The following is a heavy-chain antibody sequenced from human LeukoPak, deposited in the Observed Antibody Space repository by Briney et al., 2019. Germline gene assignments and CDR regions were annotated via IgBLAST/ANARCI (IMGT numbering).Heavy chain of an antibody. D-gene: IGHD2-2*02. CDR3: ARDGGSYYTASPNSWFGP. V-gene: IGHV4-38-2*02. CDR2: VSHSGHP. CDR1: GYSINSGDC. J-gene: IGHJ5*02. Sequence: SETLSLTCTVSGYSINSGDCWGWIRQVPGKGLEWIASVSHSGHPYYNPSLKSRVTIFADTSNGQFSLQLSSVTAADTAVYYCARDGGSYYTASPNSWFGPWGQGTLVTVSS.